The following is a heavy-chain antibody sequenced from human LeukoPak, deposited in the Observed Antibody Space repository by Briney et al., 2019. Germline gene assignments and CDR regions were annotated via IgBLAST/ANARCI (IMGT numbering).Heavy chain of an antibody. CDR2: ISGRGASK. CDR3: AKGVVVAPDVTPFDY. D-gene: IGHD2-2*01. Sequence: GGSLRLSCAVSGLTFNNYAMNWVRQAPGKGLEWVSGISGRGASKYYADSVKGRFTISRDNSKNTLYLQMNSLRAEDTAVYYCAKGVVVAPDVTPFDYWGQGTLVTVSS. CDR1: GLTFNNYA. J-gene: IGHJ4*02. V-gene: IGHV3-23*01.